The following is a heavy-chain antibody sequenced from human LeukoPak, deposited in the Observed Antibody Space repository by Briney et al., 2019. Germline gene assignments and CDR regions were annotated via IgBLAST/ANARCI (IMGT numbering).Heavy chain of an antibody. CDR3: ASSGWSGWYVGY. V-gene: IGHV3-74*01. Sequence: PGGSLRLSCAASGFTFSSYWVHWVRQAPGKGLVWVSRINSDGSSTSYADSVKGRFTISRDNAKNSLYLQMNSLRAEDTAVYYCASSGWSGWYVGYWGQGTLVTVSS. J-gene: IGHJ4*02. CDR2: INSDGSST. CDR1: GFTFSSYW. D-gene: IGHD6-19*01.